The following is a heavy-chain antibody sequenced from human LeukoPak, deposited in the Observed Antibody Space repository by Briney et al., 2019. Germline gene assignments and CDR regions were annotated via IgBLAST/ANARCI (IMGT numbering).Heavy chain of an antibody. CDR2: IYHSGST. V-gene: IGHV4-38-2*02. CDR1: GYSLISTFY. Sequence: PSETLSLTCTVSGYSLISTFYWGWTRQSPGKGLEWIGNIYHSGSTYSSPSLRSRVTISVDTSKNQFSLKLQSVTAADTALYYCARVSDDEYGGNSGAMYFESWGQGTLVTVSS. D-gene: IGHD4-23*01. J-gene: IGHJ4*02. CDR3: ARVSDDEYGGNSGAMYFES.